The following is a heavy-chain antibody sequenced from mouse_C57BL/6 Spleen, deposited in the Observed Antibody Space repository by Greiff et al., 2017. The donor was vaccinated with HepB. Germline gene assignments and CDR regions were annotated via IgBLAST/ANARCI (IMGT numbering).Heavy chain of an antibody. CDR2: IDPNSGST. Sequence: QVQLQQPGAELVKPGASVKLSCKASGYTFTSYWMHWVQQRPGRGLEWIGRIDPNSGSTKYKEKFKSKATLTVDKPSSTAYMQLSSLTAEDSAVYYSAREGTYYYGSSYDDWGQGTTLTVSS. V-gene: IGHV1-72*01. D-gene: IGHD1-1*01. CDR3: AREGTYYYGSSYDD. J-gene: IGHJ2*01. CDR1: GYTFTSYW.